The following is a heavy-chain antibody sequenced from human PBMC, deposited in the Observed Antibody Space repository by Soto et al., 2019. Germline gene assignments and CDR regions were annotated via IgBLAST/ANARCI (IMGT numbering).Heavy chain of an antibody. CDR2: ISSGGSTI. D-gene: IGHD3-22*01. CDR1: GFTFSSYA. CDR3: ARSHLYYDSSGYPDY. Sequence: GGSLRLSCAASGFTFSSYAMSWVRRAPGKGLEWVSYISSGGSTIYYADSVKGRFTISRDNAKNSLYLQMNSLRAEDTAVYYCARSHLYYDSSGYPDYWGQGTLVTVSS. V-gene: IGHV3-48*04. J-gene: IGHJ4*02.